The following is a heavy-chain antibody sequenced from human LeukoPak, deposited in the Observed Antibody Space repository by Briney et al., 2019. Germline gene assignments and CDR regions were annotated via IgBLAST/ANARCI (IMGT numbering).Heavy chain of an antibody. D-gene: IGHD6-6*01. CDR1: GGTFSSYA. J-gene: IGHJ4*02. CDR2: IIPIFGTA. Sequence: ASVKVSCKASGGTFSSYAISWVRQAPGQGLEWMGGIIPIFGTANYAQKFQGRVTITTDESTSTAYMELSSLRSEDTAVYYCARGHSSSRGFDYWGQGTLVTVSS. CDR3: ARGHSSSRGFDY. V-gene: IGHV1-69*05.